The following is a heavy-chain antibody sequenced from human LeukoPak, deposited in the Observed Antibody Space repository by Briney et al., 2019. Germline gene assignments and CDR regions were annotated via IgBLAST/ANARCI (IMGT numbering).Heavy chain of an antibody. CDR2: IYYSGST. J-gene: IGHJ4*02. CDR3: ARMGPEAVLLWFGEFHHFDY. V-gene: IGHV4-39*07. D-gene: IGHD3-10*01. CDR1: GGSISSSSYY. Sequence: PSETLSLTCAVSGGSISSSSYYWGWIRQPPGKGLEWIGSIYYSGSTYYNPSLKSRVTISVDTSKNQFSLKLSSVTAADTAVYYCARMGPEAVLLWFGEFHHFDYWGQGTLVTVSS.